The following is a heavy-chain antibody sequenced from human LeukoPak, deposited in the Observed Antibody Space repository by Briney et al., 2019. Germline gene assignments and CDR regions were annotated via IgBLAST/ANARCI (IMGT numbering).Heavy chain of an antibody. CDR2: IKSKTDGGTT. Sequence: GGSLRPSCAASGVTFSNAWMSWVRHAPRKGLEWVGRIKSKTDGGTTDYAAPEKGRFTISRDGPKNTPYLQMNSLKTADTAVYYCTTTSGGLVVGATTSYYYYGMDVWGQGTTVTVSS. V-gene: IGHV3-15*01. D-gene: IGHD1-26*01. CDR3: TTTSGGLVVGATTSYYYYGMDV. J-gene: IGHJ6*02. CDR1: GVTFSNAW.